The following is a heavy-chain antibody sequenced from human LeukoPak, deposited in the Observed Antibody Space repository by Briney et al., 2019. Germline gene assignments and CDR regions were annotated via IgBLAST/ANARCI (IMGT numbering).Heavy chain of an antibody. CDR2: INTDGTVT. Sequence: GGALRPSCATAGFTLPKNLMLWVRQKPAEGQEKVSRINTDGTVTTYADSVKGRFTVSRDNADNTMFLQMNSVRDEDTAVYYCATKQWLAPPPDSWGQGTPVTVSS. CDR1: GFTLPKNL. D-gene: IGHD6-19*01. CDR3: ATKQWLAPPPDS. J-gene: IGHJ4*02. V-gene: IGHV3-74*01.